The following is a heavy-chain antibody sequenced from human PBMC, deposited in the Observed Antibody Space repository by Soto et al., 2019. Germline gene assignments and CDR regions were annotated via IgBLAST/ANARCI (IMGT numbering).Heavy chain of an antibody. CDR1: RFTFSSYG. CDR2: ISSSSSNI. CDR3: ARESGVLRYSRTMDV. V-gene: IGHV3-48*02. D-gene: IGHD3-9*01. J-gene: IGHJ6*02. Sequence: GGSLRLSCAASRFTFSSYGMHWVRQAPGKGLEWVSDISSSSSNIYYADSVKGRFTISRDNAKNSLYLQMNSLRDEDTAVYYCARESGVLRYSRTMDVWGQGTTVTVSS.